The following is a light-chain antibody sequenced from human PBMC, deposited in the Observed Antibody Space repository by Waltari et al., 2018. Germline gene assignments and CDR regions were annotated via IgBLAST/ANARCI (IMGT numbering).Light chain of an antibody. CDR3: AAWDDSLNGRWV. Sequence: QPVLTQPPSASGTPGHTVTISCSGGASNLATNVVHWYQQLPGPAPKLVIYRNDLRPSGVPDRFSGSKSGTSASLAISGLQSEDEADYYCAAWDDSLNGRWVFGGGTKVTVL. CDR1: ASNLATNV. J-gene: IGLJ3*02. CDR2: RND. V-gene: IGLV1-44*01.